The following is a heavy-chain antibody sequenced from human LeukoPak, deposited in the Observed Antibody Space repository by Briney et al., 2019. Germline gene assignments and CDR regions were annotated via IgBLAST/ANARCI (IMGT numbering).Heavy chain of an antibody. V-gene: IGHV4-59*01. CDR3: ARSGFYGDYTFYY. CDR2: IYYSGST. CDR1: GGSISSYY. Sequence: SETLSLTCTVSGGSISSYYWSWIRQPPGKGLEWIGYIYYSGSTNYNPSLKSRVTISVDTSKNQCSLKLSSVTAADTAVYYCARSGFYGDYTFYYWGQGTLVTVSS. J-gene: IGHJ4*02. D-gene: IGHD4-17*01.